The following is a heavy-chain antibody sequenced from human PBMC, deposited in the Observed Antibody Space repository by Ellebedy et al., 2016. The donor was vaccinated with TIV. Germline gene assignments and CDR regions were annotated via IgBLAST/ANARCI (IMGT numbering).Heavy chain of an antibody. J-gene: IGHJ4*02. CDR2: IDYSGSP. V-gene: IGHV4-59*01. CDR3: ARALGYTGSASHYFDH. CDR1: GESISGYY. D-gene: IGHD5-18*01. Sequence: SETLSLXXSVSGESISGYYWNWIRQSPGKGLEWIGYIDYSGSPNYSPSLRRRVTISQDTSKNQVSLKLTSVTAADTAVYYCARALGYTGSASHYFDHWGQGTLATV.